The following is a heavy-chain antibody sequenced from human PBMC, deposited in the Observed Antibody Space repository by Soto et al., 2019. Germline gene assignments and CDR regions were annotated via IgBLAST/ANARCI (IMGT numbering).Heavy chain of an antibody. CDR3: ARTFDYYGMDV. Sequence: SETLSLTCAVSGYSIGSGYYWAWIRQSPGKGLEWIGSIYHAGSVYYNPSLNGRVALSMDTSKNHFSLKLTSVTAADTAVYYCARTFDYYGMDVWGQGTTVNVSS. CDR1: GYSIGSGYY. CDR2: IYHAGSV. J-gene: IGHJ6*02. V-gene: IGHV4-38-2*01.